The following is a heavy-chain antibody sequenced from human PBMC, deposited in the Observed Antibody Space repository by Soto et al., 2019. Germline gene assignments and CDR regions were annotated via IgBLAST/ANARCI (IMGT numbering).Heavy chain of an antibody. Sequence: AASVKVSCKASGYNFHRYYLHWVRQAPGARLEWLGRISPSTGGAIYAQIYRGRVTLTRDTSTSTGYMDLNSLRPGDTAVYYCARAHYDFWSGGDQYYFYGMDVWGQGTTVTVSS. D-gene: IGHD3-3*01. V-gene: IGHV1-2*06. CDR3: ARAHYDFWSGGDQYYFYGMDV. J-gene: IGHJ6*02. CDR2: ISPSTGGA. CDR1: GYNFHRYY.